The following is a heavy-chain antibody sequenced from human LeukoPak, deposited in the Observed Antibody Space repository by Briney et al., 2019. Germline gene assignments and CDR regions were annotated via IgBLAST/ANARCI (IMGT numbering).Heavy chain of an antibody. Sequence: ASVKVSCKASGYTFTTYAMNWVRQAPGQGLEWMGWINTKTGNPTYVQGFTGRFVFSLDTSVNTAYVQISSLKAEDTAVYYCARGNRKIAVDIWGQGTLVTVSS. J-gene: IGHJ4*02. CDR1: GYTFTTYA. D-gene: IGHD6-19*01. CDR2: INTKTGNP. V-gene: IGHV7-4-1*02. CDR3: ARGNRKIAVDI.